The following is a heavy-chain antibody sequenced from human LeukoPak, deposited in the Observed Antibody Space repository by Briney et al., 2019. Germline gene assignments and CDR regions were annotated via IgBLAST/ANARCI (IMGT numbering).Heavy chain of an antibody. D-gene: IGHD3-10*01. CDR2: INHSGST. Sequence: SETLSLTCAVYGGSFSGYYWSWIRQPPGKGLEWIGEINHSGSTNYNPSLKSRVTISVDTSKNQFSLKLSSVTAADTAVYYCARRGGSYYYGSGSYYNWFDPWGQGTLVTVSS. J-gene: IGHJ5*02. CDR1: GGSFSGYY. V-gene: IGHV4-34*01. CDR3: ARRGGSYYYGSGSYYNWFDP.